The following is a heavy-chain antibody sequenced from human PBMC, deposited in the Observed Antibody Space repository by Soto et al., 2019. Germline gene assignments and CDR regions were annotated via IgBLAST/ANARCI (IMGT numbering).Heavy chain of an antibody. Sequence: AGGSLRLSCAASGFTSSSYSMNWVRQAPGKGLEWVSYISSSNRTIYYADSVKGRFTISRDNAKNSLYLQMNSLRAEDTAVYYCARGGDDIVVVPAAPGWFDPWGQGTLVTVSS. D-gene: IGHD2-2*01. V-gene: IGHV3-48*01. CDR1: GFTSSSYS. J-gene: IGHJ5*02. CDR3: ARGGDDIVVVPAAPGWFDP. CDR2: ISSSNRTI.